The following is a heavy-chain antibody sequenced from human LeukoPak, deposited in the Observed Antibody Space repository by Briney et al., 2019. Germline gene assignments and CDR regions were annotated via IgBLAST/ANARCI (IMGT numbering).Heavy chain of an antibody. CDR2: IYSGGNT. CDR1: GFTVSSNY. CDR3: ARDVGFIVGATPGAFDI. Sequence: GESLRLSCAASGFTVSSNYMTWVRQAPGKGLEWVSVIYSGGNTYYADSVKGRFTISRDNTKNTLYLQMNSLRADDTAVYYCARDVGFIVGATPGAFDIWGQGTMVTVS. J-gene: IGHJ3*02. V-gene: IGHV3-66*01. D-gene: IGHD1-26*01.